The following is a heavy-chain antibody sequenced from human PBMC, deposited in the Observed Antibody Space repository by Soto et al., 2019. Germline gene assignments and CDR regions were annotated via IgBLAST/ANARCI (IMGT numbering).Heavy chain of an antibody. CDR2: ISSTTNYI. J-gene: IGHJ4*02. CDR3: ARESEGLTSNFDY. CDR1: GFTFTRYS. V-gene: IGHV3-21*06. Sequence: GGSLRLSCAASGFTFTRYSMNWVRQAPGKRLEWVSSISSTTNYIYYGDSMKGRFTISRDNAKNSLYLEMNSLRAEDTAVYYCARESEGLTSNFDYWGQGTLVTVSS.